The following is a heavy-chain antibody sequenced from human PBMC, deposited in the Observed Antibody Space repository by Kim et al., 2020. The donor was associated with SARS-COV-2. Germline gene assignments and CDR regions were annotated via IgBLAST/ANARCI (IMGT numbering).Heavy chain of an antibody. CDR3: ARVTYSSSWYGPYYFDY. J-gene: IGHJ4*02. CDR2: IIPIFGTA. D-gene: IGHD6-13*01. Sequence: SVKVSCKASGGTFSSYAISWVRQAPGQGLEWMGGIIPIFGTANYAQKFQGRVTITADESTSTAYMELSSLRSEDTAVYYCARVTYSSSWYGPYYFDYWGQGTLVTVSS. V-gene: IGHV1-69*13. CDR1: GGTFSSYA.